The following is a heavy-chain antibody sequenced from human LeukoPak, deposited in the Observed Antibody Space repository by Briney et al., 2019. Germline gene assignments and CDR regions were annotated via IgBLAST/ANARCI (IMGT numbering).Heavy chain of an antibody. CDR3: ARDKHYGA. V-gene: IGHV3-21*01. CDR1: GFTFSSYS. Sequence: GGSLRLSCAASGFTFSSYSMNWVRQAPGKGLEWVSSISSSSTYIFYTDSVGGRLTISRDNAKNSLYLQMDSLRADDTAVYYCARDKHYGAWGQGTLVTVSS. CDR2: ISSSSTYI. D-gene: IGHD3-10*01. J-gene: IGHJ5*02.